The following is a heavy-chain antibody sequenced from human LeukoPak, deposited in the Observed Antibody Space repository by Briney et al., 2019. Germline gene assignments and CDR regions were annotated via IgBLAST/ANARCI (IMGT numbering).Heavy chain of an antibody. CDR2: INHSGST. J-gene: IGHJ6*03. CDR1: GGSFSGYY. V-gene: IGHV4-34*01. CDR3: ARLAKNYDSSGYYYSYYYYYMDV. D-gene: IGHD3-22*01. Sequence: SETLSLTCAVYGGSFSGYYWSWIRQPPGKGLEWIGEINHSGSTNYNPSLKSRVAISVDTSENQFSLKLSSVTAADTAVYYCARLAKNYDSSGYYYSYYYYYMDVWGKGTTVTVSS.